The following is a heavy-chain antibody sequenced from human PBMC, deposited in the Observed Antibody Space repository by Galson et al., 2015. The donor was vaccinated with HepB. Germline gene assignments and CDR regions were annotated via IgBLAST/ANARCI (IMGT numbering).Heavy chain of an antibody. J-gene: IGHJ6*02. Sequence: SVKVSCKASGGTFSSYAISWVRQAPGQGLEWMGGIIPIFGTANYAQKFQGRVTITADESTSTAYMELSSLRSEDTAVYYCARAYSGSSPYYYYGMDVWGQGTLVTVSS. D-gene: IGHD1-26*01. V-gene: IGHV1-69*13. CDR2: IIPIFGTA. CDR1: GGTFSSYA. CDR3: ARAYSGSSPYYYYGMDV.